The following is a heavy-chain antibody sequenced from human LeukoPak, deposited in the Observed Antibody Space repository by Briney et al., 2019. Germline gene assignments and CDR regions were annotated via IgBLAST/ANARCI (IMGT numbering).Heavy chain of an antibody. CDR1: GGSISSYF. D-gene: IGHD1-7*01. Sequence: SQTLSLTCTVSGGSISSYFWSWIRQPLGKGLEWIGYIYYSGSTNYNPSLKSRVTISVDTSKNQFSLKLSSVTAADTAVYYCARGTGTNSNYWGQGTLVTVSS. J-gene: IGHJ4*02. V-gene: IGHV4-59*01. CDR2: IYYSGST. CDR3: ARGTGTNSNY.